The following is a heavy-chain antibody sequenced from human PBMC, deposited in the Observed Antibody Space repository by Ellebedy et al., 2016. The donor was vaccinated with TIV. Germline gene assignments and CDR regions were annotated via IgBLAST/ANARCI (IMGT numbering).Heavy chain of an antibody. Sequence: SVKVSCKASGGSFTNYVITWVRQAPGQGLEWMGGIIPMFGTTNYAKKIQGRVTITADESTGTSNMVLTSLRSEDTAMYYCARLDAITDSVSWGHGTLVTVSS. J-gene: IGHJ5*01. CDR1: GGSFTNYV. D-gene: IGHD5-24*01. CDR2: IIPMFGTT. V-gene: IGHV1-69*13. CDR3: ARLDAITDSVS.